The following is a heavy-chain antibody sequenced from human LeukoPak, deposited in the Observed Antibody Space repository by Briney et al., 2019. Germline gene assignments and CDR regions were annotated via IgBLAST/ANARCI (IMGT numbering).Heavy chain of an antibody. V-gene: IGHV4-59*12. CDR1: GGSISSYY. CDR2: IYYSGST. J-gene: IGHJ3*02. CDR3: ARAIKEGSGSYYNGDAFDI. D-gene: IGHD3-10*01. Sequence: PSETLSLTCTVSGGSISSYYWSWIRQPPGKGLEWIGYIYYSGSTNYNPSLKSRVTISVDTSKNQFSLKLSSVTAADTAVYYCARAIKEGSGSYYNGDAFDIWGQGTMVTVSS.